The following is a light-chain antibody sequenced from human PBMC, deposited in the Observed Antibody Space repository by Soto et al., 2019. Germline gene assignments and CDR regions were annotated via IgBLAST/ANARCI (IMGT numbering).Light chain of an antibody. CDR2: GAS. CDR3: QQYNNGPPGT. V-gene: IGKV3-15*01. Sequence: IILTQSPATLSVSPGERATLSCRASQSVNSNLAWYQQKPGQAPRLLIYGASTRATGIPARFSGSGSGTEFTLTISSLQSEDFVIYYCQQYNNGPPGTFGQGTKGEIK. J-gene: IGKJ1*01. CDR1: QSVNSN.